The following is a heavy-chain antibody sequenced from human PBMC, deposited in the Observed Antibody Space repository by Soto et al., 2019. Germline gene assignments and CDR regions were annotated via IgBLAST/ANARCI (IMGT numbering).Heavy chain of an antibody. CDR1: GGSISSGGYY. J-gene: IGHJ3*02. CDR2: IYYSGST. D-gene: IGHD4-4*01. Sequence: ASETLSLTCTVSGGSISSGGYYWSWIRQHPGKGLEWIGYIYYSGSTYYNPSLKSRVTISVDTSKNQFSLKLSSVTAADTAVYYCAVSGSNYRLHDAFDIWGQGTMVTVSS. V-gene: IGHV4-31*03. CDR3: AVSGSNYRLHDAFDI.